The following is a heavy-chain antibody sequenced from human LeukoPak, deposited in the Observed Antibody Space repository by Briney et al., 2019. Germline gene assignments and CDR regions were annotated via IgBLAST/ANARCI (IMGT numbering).Heavy chain of an antibody. D-gene: IGHD6-6*01. CDR2: VRFDGSNK. CDR3: AKSSSGLYAFDI. Sequence: GGSLRLSCAASGFTFSSYGMHWVRQAPGKGLEWVAFVRFDGSNKYYAGSVKGRFTISRDNSKNTLYLQVNSLRAEDTAVYYCAKSSSGLYAFDIWGQGTMVTVSS. V-gene: IGHV3-30*02. J-gene: IGHJ3*02. CDR1: GFTFSSYG.